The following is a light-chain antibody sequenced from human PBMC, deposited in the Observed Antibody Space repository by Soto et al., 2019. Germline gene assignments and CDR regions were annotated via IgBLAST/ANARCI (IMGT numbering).Light chain of an antibody. CDR1: QSVSSW. V-gene: IGKV1-39*01. J-gene: IGKJ4*01. CDR2: DAS. Sequence: DIQMTQSPSTLSASVGDRVTISFRASQSVSSWLACYQQKPGKAPKLLIYDASSLQSGVPSRFSGSGSGTDFTLTISSLQPEDFAPYYCQQSYSPPLPFGGGTKVAIK. CDR3: QQSYSPPLP.